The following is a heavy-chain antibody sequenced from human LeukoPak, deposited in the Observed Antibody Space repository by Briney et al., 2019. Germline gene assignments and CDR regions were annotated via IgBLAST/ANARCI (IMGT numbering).Heavy chain of an antibody. D-gene: IGHD2-15*01. V-gene: IGHV4-4*07. J-gene: IGHJ4*02. CDR3: ARALNPLPGTYYFDY. CDR1: GGSISSYY. CDR2: IYTSGSS. Sequence: SETLSLTCTVSGGSISSYYWSWIRQPAGKGLEWIGRIYTSGSSNSNPSLKSRVTMSADTSKNQFSLKLSSVTAADTAVYYCARALNPLPGTYYFDYWGQGTLVTVSS.